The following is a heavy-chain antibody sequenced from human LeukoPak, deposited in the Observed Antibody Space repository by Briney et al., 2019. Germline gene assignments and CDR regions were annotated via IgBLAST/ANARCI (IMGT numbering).Heavy chain of an antibody. V-gene: IGHV3-23*01. CDR3: ARGTSASG. CDR2: ISGSGGTT. D-gene: IGHD3-10*01. Sequence: GGSLRLSCTASGFTFGDYAMSWFRQAPGKGLEWVSVISGSGGTTYYADSVKGRFTVSRDNSKNTLYLQMDSLRAEDTAVYYCARGTSASGWGQGTLVTVSS. CDR1: GFTFGDYA. J-gene: IGHJ4*02.